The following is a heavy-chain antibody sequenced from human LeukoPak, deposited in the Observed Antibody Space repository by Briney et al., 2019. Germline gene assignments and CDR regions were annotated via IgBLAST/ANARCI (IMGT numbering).Heavy chain of an antibody. CDR1: GFTFSSYE. D-gene: IGHD3-10*01. V-gene: IGHV3-48*03. Sequence: GGSLRLSGAASGFTFSSYEMNGVRQAPGKALKGLSYISRSTGTIYYAHPVKGRLPISTASATTSLYLQMNSLRAEDRAVYYCAMTYEGSGSYYFDYWGQGTLVTVSS. CDR3: AMTYEGSGSYYFDY. CDR2: ISRSTGTI. J-gene: IGHJ4*02.